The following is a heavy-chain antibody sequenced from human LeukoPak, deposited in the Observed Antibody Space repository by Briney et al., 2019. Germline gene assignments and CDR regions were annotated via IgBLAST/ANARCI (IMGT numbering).Heavy chain of an antibody. Sequence: PGGSLRLSCAASGFTFSSYSVNWVRQAAGKGLEWVSSISSSSSYIYYADSVKGRFTISRVNAKNSLYLQMNSLRAEDTAVYYCARGHDYYYMDVWGKGTTVTVSS. CDR3: ARGHDYYYMDV. CDR1: GFTFSSYS. V-gene: IGHV3-21*01. CDR2: ISSSSSYI. J-gene: IGHJ6*03.